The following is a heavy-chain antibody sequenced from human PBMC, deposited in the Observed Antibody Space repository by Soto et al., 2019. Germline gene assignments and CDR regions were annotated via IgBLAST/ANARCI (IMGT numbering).Heavy chain of an antibody. CDR2: ISGSGGST. CDR3: AHGGVTAAMPRWGFDY. J-gene: IGHJ4*02. D-gene: IGHD2-2*01. CDR1: GFTFSSYA. V-gene: IGHV3-23*01. Sequence: PGGSLRLSCAASGFTFSSYAMSWVRQAPGKGLEWVSAISGSGGSTYYADSVKGRFTISRDNSKNTLYLQMNSLRAEDTAVYYCAHGGVTAAMPRWGFDYWGQGTLVTVSS.